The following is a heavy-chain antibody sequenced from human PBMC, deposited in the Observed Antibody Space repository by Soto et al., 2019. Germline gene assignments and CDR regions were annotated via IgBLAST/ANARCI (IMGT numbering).Heavy chain of an antibody. CDR1: AFTFSHYW. J-gene: IGHJ4*03. Sequence: EVQLVESEGGVVQPGGSLRLSCAASAFTFSHYWMTWVRQAPGKGLEWVANINQDGSEKFYVDFVRGRFTISRDNAKNSLYLQMNSLRVEDTAVYYCARGIEELDYWGQGTLVTV. V-gene: IGHV3-7*04. CDR2: INQDGSEK. D-gene: IGHD2-21*01. CDR3: ARGIEELDY.